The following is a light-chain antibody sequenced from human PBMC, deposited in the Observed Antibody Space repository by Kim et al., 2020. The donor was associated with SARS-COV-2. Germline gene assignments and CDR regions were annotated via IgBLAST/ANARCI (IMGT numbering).Light chain of an antibody. CDR1: HDSSSS. V-gene: IGKV1-9*01. CDR3: QQLNGYPLT. J-gene: IGKJ4*02. CDR2: AAS. Sequence: GGKLTITCRTGHDSSSSVAWYQQKQRETAKLLIYAASTLPSWVPSRFSGSRSGTEVTLSISSLQPEDFATYHCQQLNGYPLTFGGGTKVDIK.